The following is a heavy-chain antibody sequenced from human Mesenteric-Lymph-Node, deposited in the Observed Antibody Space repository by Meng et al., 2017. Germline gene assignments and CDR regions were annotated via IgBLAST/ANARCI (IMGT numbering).Heavy chain of an antibody. CDR3: ARYGPRHPTE. Sequence: SVKVSCKASGGTFSSYTISWVRQAPGQGLEWMGGIIPIFGTANYAQKFQGRVTITADESTSTAYMELSSLRSEDTAVYYCARYGPRHPTEWGQGTLVTVSS. CDR1: GGTFSSYT. J-gene: IGHJ4*01. D-gene: IGHD3-10*01. CDR2: IIPIFGTA. V-gene: IGHV1-69*13.